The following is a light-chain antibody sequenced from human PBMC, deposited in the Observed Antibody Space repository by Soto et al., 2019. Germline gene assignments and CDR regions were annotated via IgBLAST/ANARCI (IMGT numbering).Light chain of an antibody. CDR3: QQYSSHST. CDR1: QSMSSW. Sequence: MSHNPPTLFASVGDRVTIPFRASQSMSSWLAWYQQKPGKAPKRLIYDASSLESGVPSRFSGRGSGTEFSLTISSLQPDDFATYYCQQYSSHSTSGQRAKV. V-gene: IGKV1-5*01. J-gene: IGKJ1*01. CDR2: DAS.